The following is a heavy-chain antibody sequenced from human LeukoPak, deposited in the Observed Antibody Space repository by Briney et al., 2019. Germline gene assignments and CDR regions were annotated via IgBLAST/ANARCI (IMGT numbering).Heavy chain of an antibody. V-gene: IGHV4-59*11. CDR3: ARAEDCGSTRCYLGVDY. CDR1: GGSISSHY. Sequence: SETLSLTCTVSGGSISSHYWSWSRQPPGKGLEWVGYFYHSVSTNYNPSLKSRVTISVDTSKKQISLKLSSVTAADTAVYYCARAEDCGSTRCYLGVDYWGQGALVTVSS. CDR2: FYHSVST. D-gene: IGHD2-2*01. J-gene: IGHJ4*02.